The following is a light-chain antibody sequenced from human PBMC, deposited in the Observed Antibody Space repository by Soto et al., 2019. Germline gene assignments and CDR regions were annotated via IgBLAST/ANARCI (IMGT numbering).Light chain of an antibody. V-gene: IGLV2-23*01. J-gene: IGLJ1*01. CDR2: EGS. CDR3: CSYAGSSTV. Sequence: QSVVTQPASVSGSAGQSITISCIGTRSDVGSYNLVSWYQQHPGKAPKLMIYEGSKRPSGVSNRFSGSKSGNTASLTISGLQAEDEADYYCCSYAGSSTVFGTGTKVTVL. CDR1: RSDVGSYNL.